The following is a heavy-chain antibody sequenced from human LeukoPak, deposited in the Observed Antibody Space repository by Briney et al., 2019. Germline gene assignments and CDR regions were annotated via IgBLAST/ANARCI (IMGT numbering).Heavy chain of an antibody. CDR1: GFTVSSNY. Sequence: GGSLRLSCAASGFTVSSNYMSWVRQAPGKGLEWVSVIYSGGSTYYADSVKGRFTIFRDNSKNTLYLQMNSLRAEDTAVYYCARASFWFDYSGYYFDYWGQGTLVTVSS. CDR2: IYSGGST. D-gene: IGHD2-15*01. J-gene: IGHJ4*02. V-gene: IGHV3-53*05. CDR3: ARASFWFDYSGYYFDY.